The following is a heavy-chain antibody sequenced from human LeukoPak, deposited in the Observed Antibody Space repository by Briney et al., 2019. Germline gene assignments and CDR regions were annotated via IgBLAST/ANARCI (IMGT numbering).Heavy chain of an antibody. CDR1: GFSFGSYT. V-gene: IGHV3-30*04. CDR3: ARDSTSGTYYFDF. Sequence: PGGSLRLSCAASGFSFGSYTMQWVRQAPGKGLEGVAIISYDASHIYYADSVKGRFTISRDNSKNTLYLQMNSLGTEDTAVYYCARDSTSGTYYFDFWGQGTLVTVSS. CDR2: ISYDASHI. D-gene: IGHD1-26*01. J-gene: IGHJ4*02.